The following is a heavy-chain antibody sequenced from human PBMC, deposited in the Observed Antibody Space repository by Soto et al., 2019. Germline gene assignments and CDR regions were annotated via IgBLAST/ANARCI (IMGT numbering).Heavy chain of an antibody. CDR2: IDPSDSYS. CDR1: GYSFTSYW. CDR3: AILKEIPFGGVIVSNVEDDNSGYYIDY. V-gene: IGHV5-10-1*01. J-gene: IGHJ4*02. Sequence: GESLKIACMASGYSFTSYWISWVRQMPGKGLEWMGGIDPSDSYSNYSPSFQGHVTISADKSISTAYLQWSSLKASDTDMYYCAILKEIPFGGVIVSNVEDDNSGYYIDYWGRGTVVTVSS. D-gene: IGHD3-16*02.